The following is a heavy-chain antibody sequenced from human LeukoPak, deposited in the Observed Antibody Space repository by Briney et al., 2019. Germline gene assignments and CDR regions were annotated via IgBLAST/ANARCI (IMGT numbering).Heavy chain of an antibody. CDR1: GFTFSDHY. J-gene: IGHJ6*03. D-gene: IGHD3-3*01. Sequence: GGSLRLSCAASGFTFSDHYMAWVRQAPGKGLEWISYIGSSGTTVYYADSVKGRFTISRDNANSSLYLEMSSLRADDTAVYYCARQAVLRFLEWLPPKPDYYYYYMDVWGKGTTVTVSS. CDR2: IGSSGTTV. CDR3: ARQAVLRFLEWLPPKPDYYYYYMDV. V-gene: IGHV3-11*04.